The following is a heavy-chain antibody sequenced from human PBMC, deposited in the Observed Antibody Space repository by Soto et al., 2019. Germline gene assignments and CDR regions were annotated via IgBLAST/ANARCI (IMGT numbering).Heavy chain of an antibody. CDR3: VSGGSYTGAHYFDY. D-gene: IGHD1-26*01. CDR2: IIPIFGTA. V-gene: IGHV1-69*01. CDR1: GGTFSSYA. J-gene: IGHJ4*02. Sequence: QVQLVQSGAEVKKPGSSVKVSCKASGGTFSSYAISWVRQAPGQGLEWMGGIIPIFGTANYAQKFQGRVTITAVESTSTAYMELSSSRSEDTAVYYCVSGGSYTGAHYFDYWGQGTLVTVSS.